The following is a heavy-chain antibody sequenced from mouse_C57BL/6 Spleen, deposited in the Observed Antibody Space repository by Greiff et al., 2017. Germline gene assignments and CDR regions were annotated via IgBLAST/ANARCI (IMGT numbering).Heavy chain of an antibody. D-gene: IGHD3-1*01. Sequence: QVQLQQPGAELARPGASVKLSCKASGYTFTSYCISWVKQRTGQGLEWIGEIYPRSGNTYYNEKFKGKATLTVDKSSSTAYMQLSSLTSEDSAVXFLARGTGGAMVYWGQGTSVTVSS. CDR3: ARGTGGAMVY. J-gene: IGHJ4*01. CDR1: GYTFTSYC. V-gene: IGHV1-81*01. CDR2: IYPRSGNT.